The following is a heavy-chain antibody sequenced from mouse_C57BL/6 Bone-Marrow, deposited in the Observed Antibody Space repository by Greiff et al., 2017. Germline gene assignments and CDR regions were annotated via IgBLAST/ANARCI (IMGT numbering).Heavy chain of an antibody. CDR1: GYAFSSSW. CDR3: ARNSNYCGSSPLAMDY. D-gene: IGHD1-1*01. Sequence: QVQLKQSGPELVKPGASVKISCKASGYAFSSSWMYWVKQRPGKGLEWIGRFYPGDGDTNYNGTFKGQATLPADKSYSTVYMQRSSLTSEDSAVYYDARNSNYCGSSPLAMDYWGQGTSVTVSA. J-gene: IGHJ4*01. CDR2: FYPGDGDT. V-gene: IGHV1-82*01.